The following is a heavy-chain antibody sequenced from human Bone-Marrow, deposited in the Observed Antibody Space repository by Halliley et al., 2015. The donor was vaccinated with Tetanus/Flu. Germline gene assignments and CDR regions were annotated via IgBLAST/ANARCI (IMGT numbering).Heavy chain of an antibody. V-gene: IGHV4-59*01. Sequence: LEGIAYIHYSGSTNYNPPLKSRVSLSIDTSKNQFSLKLSAVTAADTAVYYCAREVTRNPYYFDFWGQGTLVTVSS. CDR3: AREVTRNPYYFDF. J-gene: IGHJ4*02. CDR2: IHYSGST.